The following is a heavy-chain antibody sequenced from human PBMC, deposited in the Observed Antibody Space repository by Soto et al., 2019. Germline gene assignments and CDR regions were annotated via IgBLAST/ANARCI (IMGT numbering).Heavy chain of an antibody. CDR1: GGSISNFY. Sequence: SETLSLTCTVSGGSISNFYWSWIRQPPGKGLEWIGYIYYSGTTSYNPSLNSRVTISVDTSKNQFSLKLNSVAAADTAVYYCARESYYGSGATVVGYWGLGTLVTVSS. D-gene: IGHD3-10*01. CDR3: ARESYYGSGATVVGY. J-gene: IGHJ4*02. CDR2: IYYSGTT. V-gene: IGHV4-59*01.